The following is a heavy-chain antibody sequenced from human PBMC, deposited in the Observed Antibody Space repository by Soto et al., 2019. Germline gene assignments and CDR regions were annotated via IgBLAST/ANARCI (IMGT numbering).Heavy chain of an antibody. J-gene: IGHJ4*02. D-gene: IGHD3-3*01. Sequence: EVQLVESGGGLVQPGGSLRLSCAASGFTFSSYSMNWVRQAPGKGLEWVSYISSSSSTIYYADSVKGRFTISRDNAKNSRYLQMNSLRDEDTAVYYCARDKRDFWSGYRLDYWGQGTLVTVSS. CDR2: ISSSSSTI. CDR3: ARDKRDFWSGYRLDY. CDR1: GFTFSSYS. V-gene: IGHV3-48*02.